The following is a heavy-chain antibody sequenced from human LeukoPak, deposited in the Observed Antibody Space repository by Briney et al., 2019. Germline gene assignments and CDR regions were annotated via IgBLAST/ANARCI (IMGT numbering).Heavy chain of an antibody. CDR1: GFTFSSYS. CDR3: ARIDFYTAAAY. Sequence: PGGSLRLSCAASGFTFSSYSMNWVRQAPGKGLEWVGEINHSGSTKFNPSLKSRVTISIDTSKKQFSLNVKNVTAADTAVYYCARIDFYTAAAYWGQGTLVTVSS. J-gene: IGHJ4*02. D-gene: IGHD2-21*02. V-gene: IGHV4-34*01. CDR2: INHSGST.